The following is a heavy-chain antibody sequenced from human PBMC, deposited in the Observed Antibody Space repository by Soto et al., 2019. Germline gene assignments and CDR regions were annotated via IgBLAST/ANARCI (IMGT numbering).Heavy chain of an antibody. CDR2: ISYDGSNK. Sequence: GESLKISCAASGFTFSSYGMHWVRQAPGKGLEWVAVISYDGSNKYYADSVKGRFTISRDNSKNTLYLQMNSLRAEDTAVYYCAKDRDVRFLDYWGQGTLVTVSS. V-gene: IGHV3-30*18. J-gene: IGHJ4*02. CDR1: GFTFSSYG. D-gene: IGHD4-17*01. CDR3: AKDRDVRFLDY.